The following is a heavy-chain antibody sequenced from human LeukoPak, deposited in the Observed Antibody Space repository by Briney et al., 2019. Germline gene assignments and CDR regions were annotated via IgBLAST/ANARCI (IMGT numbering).Heavy chain of an antibody. D-gene: IGHD3-10*01. CDR1: GFTFSNFS. CDR3: AKEATGGSGKGHFDY. CDR2: ISYDGTNK. J-gene: IGHJ4*02. Sequence: GRSLRLSCAASGFTFSNFSMYWVRQAPGKGLEWVAVISYDGTNKYYADSVKGRFTLSRDNAQNTLYLQMNSLRPEDTAIYYCAKEATGGSGKGHFDYWGQGTLVTVSS. V-gene: IGHV3-30*18.